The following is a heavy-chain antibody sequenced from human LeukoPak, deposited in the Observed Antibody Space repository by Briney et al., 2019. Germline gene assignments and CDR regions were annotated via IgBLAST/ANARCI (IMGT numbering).Heavy chain of an antibody. J-gene: IGHJ4*02. V-gene: IGHV3-7*01. CDR3: ARVVPPLYYLDY. CDR2: IKQDGSEK. Sequence: PGGSLRLSCAASGFSFSSSWRSWVRQAPGKGLEWVGDIKQDGSEKYYLRSLKGRFTISRDNAKNPLYLQLNTLSAEDTAVYFCARVVPPLYYLDYWGQGTLVTVSS. CDR1: GFSFSSSW.